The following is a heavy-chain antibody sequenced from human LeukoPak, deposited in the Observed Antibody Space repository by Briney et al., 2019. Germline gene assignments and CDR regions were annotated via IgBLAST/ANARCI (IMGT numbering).Heavy chain of an antibody. J-gene: IGHJ4*02. CDR3: ARGPAAGIDTGHYDY. Sequence: PSETLSLTCTVSGGPIRSYYWTWIRQPPGKGLEWIGHIYYTGSTTYNPSLKSRVTISVDTSKNQFSLKLTSVTAADTAGYYCARGPAAGIDTGHYDYWGQGTLVTVSS. CDR2: IYYTGST. V-gene: IGHV4-59*01. CDR1: GGPIRSYY. D-gene: IGHD6-13*01.